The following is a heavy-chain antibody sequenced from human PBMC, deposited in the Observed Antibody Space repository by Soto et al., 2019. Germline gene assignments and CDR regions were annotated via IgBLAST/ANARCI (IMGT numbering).Heavy chain of an antibody. J-gene: IGHJ5*02. CDR3: AREEMELLLFGELYSTFYWFDP. Sequence: SETLSLTCTVSGGSISSGDYYWSWIRQPPGKGLEWIGYIYYSGSTYYNPSLKSRVTISVDTSKNQFSLKLSSVTAADTAVYYCAREEMELLLFGELYSTFYWFDPWGRGTLVTVSS. V-gene: IGHV4-30-4*08. CDR1: GGSISSGDYY. CDR2: IYYSGST. D-gene: IGHD2-15*01.